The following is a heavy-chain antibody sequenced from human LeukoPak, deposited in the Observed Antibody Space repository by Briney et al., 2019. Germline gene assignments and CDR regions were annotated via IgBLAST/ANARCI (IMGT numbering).Heavy chain of an antibody. Sequence: GGSLRLSCAASRFTFSRYWMHWVRQAPGKGLVWVSRINSDGISTSYADSVKGRFTISRDNAKNTLYPQMNSLRAEDTAVYYCARDGNYYDSSGPADYWGQGTLVTVSS. CDR3: ARDGNYYDSSGPADY. J-gene: IGHJ4*02. CDR2: INSDGIST. CDR1: RFTFSRYW. V-gene: IGHV3-74*01. D-gene: IGHD3-22*01.